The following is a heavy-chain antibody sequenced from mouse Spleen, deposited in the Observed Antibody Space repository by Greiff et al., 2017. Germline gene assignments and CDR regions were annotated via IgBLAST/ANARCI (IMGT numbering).Heavy chain of an antibody. Sequence: EVQVVESGGGLVKPGGSLKLSCAASGFTFSDYGMAWVRQAPGKGPEWVAFISNLAYSIYYADTVTGRFTISRENAKNTLYLEMSSLRSEDTAMYYCARQGYYGSSSFAYWGQGTLVTVSA. CDR1: GFTFSDYG. CDR3: ARQGYYGSSSFAY. CDR2: ISNLAYSI. J-gene: IGHJ3*01. D-gene: IGHD1-1*01. V-gene: IGHV5-15*01.